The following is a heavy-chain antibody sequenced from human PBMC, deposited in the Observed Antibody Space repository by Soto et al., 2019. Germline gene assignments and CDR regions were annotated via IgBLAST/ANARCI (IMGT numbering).Heavy chain of an antibody. CDR1: GYTLTELS. J-gene: IGHJ4*02. CDR3: APWRSAKNYFDY. Sequence: ASVKVSCKVSGYTLTELSMHWVRQAPGKGLEWMGGFDPEDGETIYAQKFQGRVTMTEDTSTDTAYMELSSLRSEDTAVYYCAPWRSAKNYFDYWGQGTLVTVSS. D-gene: IGHD2-15*01. CDR2: FDPEDGET. V-gene: IGHV1-24*01.